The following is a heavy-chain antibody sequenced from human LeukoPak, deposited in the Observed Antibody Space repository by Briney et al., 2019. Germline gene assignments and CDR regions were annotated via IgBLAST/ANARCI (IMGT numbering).Heavy chain of an antibody. J-gene: IGHJ4*02. CDR3: AREYSYYDSSGYYYGSGYFDD. Sequence: SETLSLTCTVSGGSFSTYYWSWIRQPPGKGLEWFAYIYYSGSTNYNPSLQSRVTISVDTSKNQFSLRLSSVTAADTAVYYCAREYSYYDSSGYYYGSGYFDDWGQGTLVTVSS. D-gene: IGHD3-22*01. CDR2: IYYSGST. CDR1: GGSFSTYY. V-gene: IGHV4-59*01.